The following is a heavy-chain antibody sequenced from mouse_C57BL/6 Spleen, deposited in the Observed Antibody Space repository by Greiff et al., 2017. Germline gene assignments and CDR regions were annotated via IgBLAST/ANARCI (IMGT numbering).Heavy chain of an antibody. J-gene: IGHJ1*03. CDR2: IDPSDSYT. CDR1: GYTFTSYW. Sequence: QVQLQQPGAELVMPGASVKLSCKASGYTFTSYWMHWVKQRPGQGLEWIGEIDPSDSYTNYNQKFKGKSTLTVDKSSSTAYMQLSSLTSEDSAVXYCARRYDGYPWYFDVWGTGTTVTVSS. V-gene: IGHV1-69*01. D-gene: IGHD2-3*01. CDR3: ARRYDGYPWYFDV.